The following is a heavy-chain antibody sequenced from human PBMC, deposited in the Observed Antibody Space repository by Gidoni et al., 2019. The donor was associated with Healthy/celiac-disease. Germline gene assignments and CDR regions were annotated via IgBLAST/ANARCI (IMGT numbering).Heavy chain of an antibody. CDR3: AKEQYSGYDPVPDY. J-gene: IGHJ4*02. D-gene: IGHD5-12*01. CDR2: ISYDGSNK. Sequence: QVQLVESGGGVVQPGRSLRLPCADSGFAFSSYGMHWVRQAPGKGLEWVAVISYDGSNKYYADSVKGRFTISRDNSKNTLYLQMNSLRAEDTAVYYCAKEQYSGYDPVPDYWGQGTLVTVSS. CDR1: GFAFSSYG. V-gene: IGHV3-30*18.